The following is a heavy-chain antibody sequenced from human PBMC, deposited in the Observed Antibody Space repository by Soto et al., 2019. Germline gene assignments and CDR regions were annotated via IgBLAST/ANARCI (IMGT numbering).Heavy chain of an antibody. D-gene: IGHD1-26*01. CDR2: ISYDGSNQ. CDR3: AKDLFSGGSYPNWFDP. CDR1: GFSFHSYG. V-gene: IGHV3-30*18. Sequence: QVHLVESGGGVVQPGRSLRLSCEASGFSFHSYGLHWVRQAPGKGLEWIGLISYDGSNQFYADSVRGRFTISRDNSNNTLYLQMTSLRVEDTAVYYCAKDLFSGGSYPNWFDPWGHGTLVTVSS. J-gene: IGHJ5*02.